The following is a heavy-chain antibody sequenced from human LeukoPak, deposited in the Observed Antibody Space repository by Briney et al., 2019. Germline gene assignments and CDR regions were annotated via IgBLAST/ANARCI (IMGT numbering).Heavy chain of an antibody. Sequence: ASVKVSCKASGGTFSSYAISWVRQAPGQGLEWMGGIIPIFGTANYAQKLQGRVTMTTDTSTSTAYMELRSLRSDDTAVYYCARGFYDSYAFDIWGQGTMVTVSS. J-gene: IGHJ3*02. D-gene: IGHD3-22*01. CDR3: ARGFYDSYAFDI. CDR2: IIPIFGTA. CDR1: GGTFSSYA. V-gene: IGHV1-69*05.